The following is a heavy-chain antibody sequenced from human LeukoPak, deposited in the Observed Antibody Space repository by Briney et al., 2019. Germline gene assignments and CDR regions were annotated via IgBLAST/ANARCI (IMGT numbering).Heavy chain of an antibody. D-gene: IGHD3-3*01. CDR3: TTDRAISGLPIFGY. CDR2: VKGKSDGGTI. V-gene: IGHV3-15*01. CDR1: GFTFTNAW. J-gene: IGHJ4*02. Sequence: PGGSLRLSCAASGFTFTNAWMSWVRHAPGKGLEWVGRVKGKSDGGTIDYAAPVKGRFTISRDDSKTMVSLQMNSLESGDTAVYYCTTDRAISGLPIFGYWGQGTPVTVSS.